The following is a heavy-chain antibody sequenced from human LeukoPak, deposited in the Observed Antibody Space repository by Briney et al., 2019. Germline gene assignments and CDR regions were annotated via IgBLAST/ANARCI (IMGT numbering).Heavy chain of an antibody. J-gene: IGHJ4*02. CDR3: ARAQHRGWGFDY. CDR1: GFTFSSYG. CDR2: IRYDGSNE. Sequence: PGGSLRLSCAASGFTFSSYGMHWVRQAPGKGLEWVAFIRYDGSNEYYADSVKGRFAISRDKSQNTLHLQMNSLRPEDTAVYYCARAQHRGWGFDYWGQGTLVTVSS. D-gene: IGHD1-26*01. V-gene: IGHV3-30*02.